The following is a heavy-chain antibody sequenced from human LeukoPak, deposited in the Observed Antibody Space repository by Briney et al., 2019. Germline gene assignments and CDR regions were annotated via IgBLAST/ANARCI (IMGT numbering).Heavy chain of an antibody. D-gene: IGHD5-12*01. V-gene: IGHV4-59*12. CDR1: GGSISSYY. CDR3: ATDIVATYYY. Sequence: SETLSLTCTVSGGSISSYYWSWIRQPPGKGLEWIGYIYYSGSTNYNPTLKSRVTISVDTSKNQFSLKLSSVTAADTAVYYCATDIVATYYYWGQGTLVTVSS. J-gene: IGHJ4*02. CDR2: IYYSGST.